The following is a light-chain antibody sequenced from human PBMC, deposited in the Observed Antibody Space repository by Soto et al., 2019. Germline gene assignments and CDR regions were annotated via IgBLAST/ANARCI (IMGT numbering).Light chain of an antibody. CDR2: KAS. CDR1: QSISTW. CDR3: QQYTSYSRA. V-gene: IGKV1-5*03. J-gene: IGKJ1*01. Sequence: DIQMTQSPSTLSASVGDRVTITCRASQSISTWLAWYQQKPGKAPKILIYKASSLESGVPSRFSGSRSGTEFTLTISGLQPDDFTTYYCQQYTSYSRAFGQGTKVDIK.